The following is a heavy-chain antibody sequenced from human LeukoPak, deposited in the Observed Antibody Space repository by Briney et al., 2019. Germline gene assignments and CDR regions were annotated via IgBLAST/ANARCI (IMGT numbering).Heavy chain of an antibody. CDR3: ARAEDSWDVVVTAASFDI. J-gene: IGHJ3*02. V-gene: IGHV3-7*01. Sequence: GGSLRLSCAASGFTFSSYWMSWVRQAPGKGLEWVANIKQDGSEKYYVDSVKGRFTISRDNAKNSLYLQMNSLRAEDTAVYYCARAEDSWDVVVTAASFDIWGQGTMVTVSS. CDR1: GFTFSSYW. CDR2: IKQDGSEK. D-gene: IGHD2-21*02.